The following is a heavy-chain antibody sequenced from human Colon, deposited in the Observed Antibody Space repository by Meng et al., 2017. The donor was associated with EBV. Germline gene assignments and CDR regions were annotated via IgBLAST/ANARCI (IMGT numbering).Heavy chain of an antibody. CDR2: INHSGST. J-gene: IGHJ4*02. CDR1: GGSFSGYY. Sequence: QVQLQQWGAGLLRPSDTLSLTCAVYGGSFSGYYWSWIRQPPGKGLEWIGEINHSGSTNYNPSLKSRVTISVDESKNQFSLRLSSVTAADTAVYYCARVGAYCGGDCYHPRWGQGTLVTVSS. D-gene: IGHD2-21*02. CDR3: ARVGAYCGGDCYHPR. V-gene: IGHV4-34*01.